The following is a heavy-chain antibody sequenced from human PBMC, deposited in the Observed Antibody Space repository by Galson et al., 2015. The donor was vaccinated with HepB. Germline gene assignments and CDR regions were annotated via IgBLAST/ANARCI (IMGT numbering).Heavy chain of an antibody. D-gene: IGHD1-26*01. CDR3: ARARERAGGEYFQR. Sequence: SLRLSCAASGFTFSSYVMHWVRQAPGKGLEWVAVISYDGSNKDYEDSVKGRFTISRDNSKNTLYLQMNSLRVEDTAVYYWARARERAGGEYFQRWGQGSLVTVSS. CDR1: GFTFSSYV. J-gene: IGHJ1*01. CDR2: ISYDGSNK. V-gene: IGHV3-30-3*01.